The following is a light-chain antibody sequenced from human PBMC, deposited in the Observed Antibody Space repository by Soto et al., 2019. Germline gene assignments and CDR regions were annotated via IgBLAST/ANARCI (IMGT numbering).Light chain of an antibody. Sequence: EIVLTQSPGTLSLSPGERATLSCRASHSVSSSYLAWYQQKPGQAPRLLIYGASSRSTGIPDRFSGSGSGTDFNLTISSLEPEDFAVYYCQQYGSSPPITFGQGTRLEIK. CDR1: HSVSSSY. V-gene: IGKV3-20*01. J-gene: IGKJ5*01. CDR2: GAS. CDR3: QQYGSSPPIT.